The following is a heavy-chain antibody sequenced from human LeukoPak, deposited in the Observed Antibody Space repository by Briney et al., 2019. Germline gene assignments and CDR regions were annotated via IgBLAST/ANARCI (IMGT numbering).Heavy chain of an antibody. Sequence: GGSLRLSCTASGFTFSDYDMNWIRQAPGKGLEWISAISGRSSHTYYGDSVKGRFSISRDNAKNLLYLQMNGLGAEDTAVYYCGRAFPPLRTSSAGDLWGQGTLVTVSS. V-gene: IGHV3-21*06. CDR3: GRAFPPLRTSSAGDL. CDR1: GFTFSDYD. D-gene: IGHD3-16*01. J-gene: IGHJ4*02. CDR2: ISGRSSHT.